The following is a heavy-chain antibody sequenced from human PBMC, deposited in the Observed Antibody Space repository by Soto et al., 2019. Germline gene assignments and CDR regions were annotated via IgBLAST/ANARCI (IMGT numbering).Heavy chain of an antibody. J-gene: IGHJ4*02. CDR1: GYPFARDH. CDR3: AKDPRAPFGVVIKEGY. Sequence: ASLKRYRTASGYPFARDHTDWLRQANRQGLEWLGWMNPNSGSTGYGQKFQGRVTMTRDTSISTAYMELTSLRAEDTAVYYCAKDPRAPFGVVIKEGYWGQGTLVTSSS. CDR2: MNPNSGST. D-gene: IGHD3-3*01. V-gene: IGHV1-8*01.